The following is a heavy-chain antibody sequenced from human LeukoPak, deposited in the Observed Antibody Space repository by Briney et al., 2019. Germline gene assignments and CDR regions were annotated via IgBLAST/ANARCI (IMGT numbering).Heavy chain of an antibody. CDR3: ARGRGTSGSNRDFYYYYYMDV. V-gene: IGHV1-18*03. CDR1: GYTFANYG. J-gene: IGHJ6*03. D-gene: IGHD2-15*01. CDR2: INPYDGNT. Sequence: ASVKVSCKASGYTFANYGITWVRQAPGQGLEWVGWINPYDGNTNYAQKFQGRVTMTTDTSTSTVYMEVSSLRHDDLAVYYCARGRGTSGSNRDFYYYYYMDVWGKGTTVTVSS.